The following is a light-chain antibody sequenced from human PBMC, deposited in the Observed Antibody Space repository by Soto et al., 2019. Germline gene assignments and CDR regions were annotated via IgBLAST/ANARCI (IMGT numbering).Light chain of an antibody. Sequence: PGETATLSCRASQSVSSNLAWYQQKPGQAPRLLIYGASTRATDIPARFSGSGSGTEFTLTIRSLQSEDFAVYYCQQYNNFWTFGQGTKVEIK. CDR2: GAS. CDR1: QSVSSN. V-gene: IGKV3-15*01. CDR3: QQYNNFWT. J-gene: IGKJ1*01.